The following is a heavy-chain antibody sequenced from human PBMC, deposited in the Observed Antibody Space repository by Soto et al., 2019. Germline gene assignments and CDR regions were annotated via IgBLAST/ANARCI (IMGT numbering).Heavy chain of an antibody. Sequence: GESLKISCTGSGFTFGNNAMTWFRQAPGKGLEWVGFIRGKNYGRTTEYAASVQGRFTISRDDSKGIAYLEMNSLTTDDTAVYYCSRPSYYYDSSGFEPGAFDIWGQGTMVTVSS. CDR2: IRGKNYGRTT. J-gene: IGHJ3*02. V-gene: IGHV3-49*03. D-gene: IGHD3-22*01. CDR1: GFTFGNNA. CDR3: SRPSYYYDSSGFEPGAFDI.